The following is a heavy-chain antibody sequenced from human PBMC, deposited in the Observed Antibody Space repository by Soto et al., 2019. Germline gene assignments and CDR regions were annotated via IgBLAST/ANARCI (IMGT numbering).Heavy chain of an antibody. Sequence: EVQLAESGGGLAQPGGSLRLSCAASGVTLSGYAMDWVRQAPGKGLEYVSGISSNGVGTYYENSVQGRFTISRVNSKNTVYLQMGSLRPADIAVYYCARRARPDFYYMDVWGKCTTVTVSS. CDR1: GVTLSGYA. J-gene: IGHJ6*03. D-gene: IGHD6-6*01. V-gene: IGHV3-64*01. CDR2: ISSNGVGT. CDR3: ARRARPDFYYMDV.